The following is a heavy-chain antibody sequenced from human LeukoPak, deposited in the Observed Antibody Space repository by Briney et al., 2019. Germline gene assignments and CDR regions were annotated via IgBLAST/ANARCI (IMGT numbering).Heavy chain of an antibody. CDR2: IDQEGGEQ. CDR1: GFNFSNYW. J-gene: IGHJ4*02. CDR3: ARSKAGGY. D-gene: IGHD3-10*01. Sequence: GGSLRLSCVVSGFNFSNYWMSWVRQAPGKGLEWVANIDQEGGEQNYVDSVKGRFSISRDSAKTSVYLQMNSLKVEDTAFYYCARSKAGGYWGQGTLVTVSS. V-gene: IGHV3-7*01.